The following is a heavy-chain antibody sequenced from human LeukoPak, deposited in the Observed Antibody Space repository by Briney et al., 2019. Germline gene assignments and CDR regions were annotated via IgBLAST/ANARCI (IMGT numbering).Heavy chain of an antibody. CDR1: GYSFTSYW. CDR3: ARPSKESGWYYDAIDI. V-gene: IGHV5-51*01. Sequence: GESLKISCKGSGYSFTSYWIGWVRQMPGKGLEWMGIIYPGDSDTRYSPSFQGQVTISADKSISTAYLQWSSLKASDTAMYYCARPSKESGWYYDAIDIWGQGTMVTVSS. CDR2: IYPGDSDT. J-gene: IGHJ3*02. D-gene: IGHD6-19*01.